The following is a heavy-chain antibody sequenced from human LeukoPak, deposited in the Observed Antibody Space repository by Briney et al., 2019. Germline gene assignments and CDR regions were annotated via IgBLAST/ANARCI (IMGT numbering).Heavy chain of an antibody. CDR3: ARQNSGYDYTNWFDP. D-gene: IGHD5-12*01. CDR2: ISSSNSTI. J-gene: IGHJ5*02. CDR1: GFTFSTYR. V-gene: IGHV3-48*01. Sequence: GGSLRLSCAASGFTFSTYRMNWVRQAPGKGLEWVSYISSSNSTIYYADSVKGRFTISRDNAKNSLYLQMNSLRAEDTAVYYCARQNSGYDYTNWFDPWGQGTLVTVSS.